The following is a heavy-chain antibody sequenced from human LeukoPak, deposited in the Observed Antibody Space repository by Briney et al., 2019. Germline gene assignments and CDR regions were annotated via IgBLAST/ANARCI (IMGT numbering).Heavy chain of an antibody. J-gene: IGHJ4*02. Sequence: GRSLRLSCAASGFTFSSYGMHWVRQAPGKGLEGVAVIWYDGSNKYYADSVKGRFTISRDNSKNTLYLQMNSLRAEDTAVYYCAKARPPCGSGSYLDYWGQGTLVSVSS. D-gene: IGHD3-10*01. CDR2: IWYDGSNK. CDR3: AKARPPCGSGSYLDY. CDR1: GFTFSSYG. V-gene: IGHV3-33*06.